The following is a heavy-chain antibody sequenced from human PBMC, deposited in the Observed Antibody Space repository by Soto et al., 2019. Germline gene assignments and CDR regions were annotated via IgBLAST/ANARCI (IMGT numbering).Heavy chain of an antibody. D-gene: IGHD3-16*02. CDR1: GYTFNSYG. J-gene: IGHJ4*02. CDR3: ASSLVNDDYIWGRYRNSDIDH. CDR2: VSAYNGNT. Sequence: QVQLVQSGAEVKKPGASVKVSCKASGYTFNSYGITWLRQAPGQGLEWVGWVSAYNGNTNYAQNLQGRVTMTTDTSTSTDYMDLRRLRSDDTAVYSCASSLVNDDYIWGRYRNSDIDHWGQVTLVTVSS. V-gene: IGHV1-18*01.